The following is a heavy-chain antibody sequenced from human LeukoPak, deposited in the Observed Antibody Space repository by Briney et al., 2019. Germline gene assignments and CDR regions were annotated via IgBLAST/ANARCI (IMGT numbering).Heavy chain of an antibody. D-gene: IGHD2-2*02. Sequence: GGSLRLSCAASGFTFSSYWMSWVRQAPGKGLEWVANIKQDGSEKYYVDSVKGRFTISRDNAKNSLYLQMNSLRAEDTAVYYCARSVYCSSISCYTAFDYWGQGTLVTVSS. CDR3: ARSVYCSSISCYTAFDY. CDR1: GFTFSSYW. J-gene: IGHJ4*02. CDR2: IKQDGSEK. V-gene: IGHV3-7*01.